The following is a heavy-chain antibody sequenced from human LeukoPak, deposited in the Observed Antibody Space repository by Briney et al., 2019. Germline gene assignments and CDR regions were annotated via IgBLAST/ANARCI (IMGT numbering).Heavy chain of an antibody. CDR2: IGTSSTTI. V-gene: IGHV3-48*04. CDR1: GFTFSSYT. J-gene: IGHJ6*03. CDR3: ARDSSYDFWSGYHTYYYYMDV. D-gene: IGHD3-3*01. Sequence: SGGSLRLSCAASGFTFSSYTMNWVRQPPGKGLEWVSNIGTSSTTIYYADSVKGRFTISRDNAKNSLYLQMNSLRAEDTAVYYCARDSSYDFWSGYHTYYYYMDVWGKGTTVTVSS.